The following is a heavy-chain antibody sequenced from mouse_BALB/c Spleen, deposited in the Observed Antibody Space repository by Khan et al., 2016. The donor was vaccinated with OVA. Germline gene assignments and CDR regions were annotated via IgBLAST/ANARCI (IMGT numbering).Heavy chain of an antibody. J-gene: IGHJ3*01. D-gene: IGHD3-3*01. Sequence: VQLQQSGPELMKPGASVKISCKASGYSFTTYYMHWVRQSHGKSLEWIGYIDPFNGGNDYNQKFKGKATLTVDKSSSKAYMHLSSLTSEDSAVYYCARGTFDYWGQGTLVTVSA. CDR1: GYSFTTYY. CDR2: IDPFNGGN. V-gene: IGHV1-34*01. CDR3: ARGTFDY.